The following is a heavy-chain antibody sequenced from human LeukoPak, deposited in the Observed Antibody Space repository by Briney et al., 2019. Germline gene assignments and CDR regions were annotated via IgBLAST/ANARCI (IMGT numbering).Heavy chain of an antibody. CDR1: GGTFSSYA. D-gene: IGHD3-22*01. CDR2: IIPIFGTA. V-gene: IGHV1-69*13. Sequence: SVKVSCKASGGTFSSYAISWVRQAPGQGLEWMGGIIPIFGTANYAQKFQGRVTITADESTSTAYMELSSLRSEDTAVYYCARDSSGYYYGLDYWSQGTLVTVSS. CDR3: ARDSSGYYYGLDY. J-gene: IGHJ4*02.